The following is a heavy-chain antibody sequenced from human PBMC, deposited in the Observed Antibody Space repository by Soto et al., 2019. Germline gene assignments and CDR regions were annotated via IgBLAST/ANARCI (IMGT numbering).Heavy chain of an antibody. CDR1: GFTFSSYG. CDR2: ISGSGGNT. CDR3: ANDRGGRFIVAVLAATGLDS. V-gene: IGHV3-23*01. J-gene: IGHJ4*02. D-gene: IGHD2-15*01. Sequence: EVQLLESGGGLSQPGGSLRLSCAASGFTFSSYGMNWVRQVPGKGLEWVSGISGSGGNTYYSDSVKGRFTIARDNSKSHWYLKRTGPGAGNTAVYYCANDRGGRFIVAVLAATGLDSWAQGTLVTVSP.